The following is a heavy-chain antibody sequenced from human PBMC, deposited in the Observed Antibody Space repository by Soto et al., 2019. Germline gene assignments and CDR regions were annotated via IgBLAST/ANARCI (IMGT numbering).Heavy chain of an antibody. CDR2: IYNSGNA. J-gene: IGHJ4*02. CDR1: GGSISSSSDY. V-gene: IGHV4-39*01. Sequence: SETLSLTCTVSGGSISSSSDYWDRIRQRPGLGQELMWSIYNSGNAYYNPSLKRRGSLSVDTSNNQFYVKLSSVNAADAAVYYCASLSCDSSGYYGVGFDYWGQGALVTVSS. D-gene: IGHD3-22*01. CDR3: ASLSCDSSGYYGVGFDY.